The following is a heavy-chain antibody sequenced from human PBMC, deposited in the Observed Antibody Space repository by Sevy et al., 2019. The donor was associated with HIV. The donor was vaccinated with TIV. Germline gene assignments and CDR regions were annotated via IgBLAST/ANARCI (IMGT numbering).Heavy chain of an antibody. V-gene: IGHV3-21*01. Sequence: GGSLRLSCAASGFTFSGYNMHWVRQAPGKGLEWVSSISTSSTYIYQADSVKGRFTISRDNSKNTLYLHMNSLRAEDTAVYYCARDRYYDASGYYYYYYGLDVWGQGTTVTVSS. CDR3: ARDRYYDASGYYYYYYGLDV. J-gene: IGHJ6*02. D-gene: IGHD3-22*01. CDR2: ISTSSTYI. CDR1: GFTFSGYN.